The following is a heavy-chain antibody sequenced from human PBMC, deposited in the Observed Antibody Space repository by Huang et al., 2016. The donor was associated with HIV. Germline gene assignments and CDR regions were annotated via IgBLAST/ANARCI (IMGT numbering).Heavy chain of an antibody. D-gene: IGHD6-6*01. CDR2: INPKRGGT. J-gene: IGHJ4*02. CDR1: GYTFTDSN. V-gene: IGHV1-2*02. Sequence: QVQLVQSGAEVKNPGASVRVSCKASGYTFTDSNIHWVRQAPGQGLGWMGWINPKRGGTSYAQRVQGRVTMTRDTTISTVHMDLRRIQSDDTAVYFCARDWSFGSSTSPADWGQGTLVTVSS. CDR3: ARDWSFGSSTSPAD.